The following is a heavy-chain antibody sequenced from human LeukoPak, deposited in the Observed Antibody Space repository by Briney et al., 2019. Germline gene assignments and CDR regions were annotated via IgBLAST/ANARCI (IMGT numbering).Heavy chain of an antibody. J-gene: IGHJ6*03. CDR3: ARGRRVAAAGSGVYYYMDV. CDR1: GYTFTSYD. D-gene: IGHD6-13*01. Sequence: GASVRVSCKASGYTFTSYDINWVRQATGQGLEWMGWMNPNSGNTGYAQKFQGRVTMTRNTSMSTAYMELSSLRSEDTAVYYCARGRRVAAAGSGVYYYMDVWGKGTTVTISS. CDR2: MNPNSGNT. V-gene: IGHV1-8*01.